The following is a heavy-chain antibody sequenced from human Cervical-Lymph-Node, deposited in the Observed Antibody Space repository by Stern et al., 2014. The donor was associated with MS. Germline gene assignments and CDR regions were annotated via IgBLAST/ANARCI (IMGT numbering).Heavy chain of an antibody. D-gene: IGHD4-23*01. CDR2: VDPGDSDT. CDR1: GYTFTTYW. CDR3: ARSIGGNFFIIDH. Sequence: EVQLVQSGAEVKKPGESLQVSCKASGYTFTTYWIGWVRQMPGKGLEWRGIVDPGDSDTRYNPSFQGQVTSSADTSISTAYLQWRSLKASDTAMYYCARSIGGNFFIIDHWGRGTLVTVSS. V-gene: IGHV5-51*01. J-gene: IGHJ5*02.